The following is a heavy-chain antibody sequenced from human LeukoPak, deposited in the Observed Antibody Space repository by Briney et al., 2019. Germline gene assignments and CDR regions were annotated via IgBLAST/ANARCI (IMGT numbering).Heavy chain of an antibody. CDR1: GGSISSGSYY. CDR3: ARVLAMGFGELSTNWFDP. Sequence: PSETLSLTCTVSGGSISSGSYYWSWIRQPAGKGLEWIGRMYTSGSTNYNPSLKSRVTISVDTSKNQFPLKLSSVTAADTAVYYCARVLAMGFGELSTNWFDPWGQGTLVTVSS. CDR2: MYTSGST. D-gene: IGHD3-10*01. J-gene: IGHJ5*02. V-gene: IGHV4-61*02.